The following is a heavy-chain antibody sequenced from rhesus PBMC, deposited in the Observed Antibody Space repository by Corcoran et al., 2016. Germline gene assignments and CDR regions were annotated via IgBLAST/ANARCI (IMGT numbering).Heavy chain of an antibody. V-gene: IGHV4-80*01. D-gene: IGHD6-25*01. CDR3: ARVIAAAGIFDY. Sequence: QVQLQESGPGLVKPSETLSLTCAVSGASISSYWWSWIRQPPGKGLGWIGETKGKSVTTYNNPSPKSRVPISKDASKNQFSLELSSVTAWDTAGYYGARVIAAAGIFDYWGQGVLVTVSS. CDR2: TKGKSVTT. J-gene: IGHJ4*01. CDR1: GASISSYW.